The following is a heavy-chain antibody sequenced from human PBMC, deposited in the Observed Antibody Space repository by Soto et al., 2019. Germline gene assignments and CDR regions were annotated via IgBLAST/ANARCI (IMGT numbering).Heavy chain of an antibody. CDR2: INNDGSST. V-gene: IGHV3-74*01. CDR1: GFTFSSYW. J-gene: IGHJ4*02. Sequence: EVQLVESGGGLVQPRGSLRLSCAASGFTFSSYWMHWVRQVPGKGLVWVSRINNDGSSTSYADSVKGRFTISRDNAKNTLYLQMDSLRAEDTAVYYCAGGTIGAAGTDYWGQGTLVTVSS. CDR3: AGGTIGAAGTDY. D-gene: IGHD6-13*01.